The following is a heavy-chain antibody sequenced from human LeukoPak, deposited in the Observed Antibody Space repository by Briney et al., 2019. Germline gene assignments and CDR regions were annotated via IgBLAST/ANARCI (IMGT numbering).Heavy chain of an antibody. D-gene: IGHD2-15*01. CDR3: ARDSDLLDAFDI. V-gene: IGHV3-66*02. CDR1: GFTVSSNY. Sequence: GGSLRLSCAASGFTVSSNYMSWVRQAPGKGLEWVSVIYSGDSTYYADSVKGRFTISRDNSKNTLYLQMNSLRAEDTAVYYCARDSDLLDAFDIWGQGTMVTVSS. CDR2: IYSGDST. J-gene: IGHJ3*02.